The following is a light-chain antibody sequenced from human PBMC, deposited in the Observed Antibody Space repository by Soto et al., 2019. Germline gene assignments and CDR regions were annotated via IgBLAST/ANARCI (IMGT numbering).Light chain of an antibody. CDR2: KAS. V-gene: IGKV1-5*03. J-gene: IGKJ2*01. Sequence: DMQMTQSPSTLSASVGDRVTITSRASQSISSWLAWYQQKPGKAPKLLIYKASSLERGVPSRFSGSGSGTESTLTISSLQPDDFATYYCQQYNDYSPPYTFGQGTKLEIK. CDR3: QQYNDYSPPYT. CDR1: QSISSW.